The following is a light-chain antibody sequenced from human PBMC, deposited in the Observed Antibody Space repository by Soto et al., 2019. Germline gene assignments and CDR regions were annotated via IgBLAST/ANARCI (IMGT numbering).Light chain of an antibody. CDR2: GAS. Sequence: DIQMTQSPSSLSAAVGDRVTITFRASQSISSYLNWYQQKPGKAPKLLIYGASSVQSGVPSRFSGSGSGTDFTLTISSLQPEDFATYYCQQADSFPLTFGGGTKVDI. J-gene: IGKJ4*01. CDR1: QSISSY. CDR3: QQADSFPLT. V-gene: IGKV1-39*01.